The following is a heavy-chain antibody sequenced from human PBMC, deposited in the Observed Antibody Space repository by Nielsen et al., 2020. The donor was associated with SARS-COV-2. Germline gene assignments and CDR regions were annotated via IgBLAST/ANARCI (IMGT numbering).Heavy chain of an antibody. CDR1: SGSFSDYY. CDR3: ARGRPATDY. V-gene: IGHV4-34*01. Sequence: SETLSLTCAVYSGSFSDYYWSWIRQPPGKGLEWIGEINHSGSTNYNPSLRSQVTISVDTSKNQFSLKLYSVTAADTAVYYCARGRPATDYWGQGTLVTVSS. CDR2: INHSGST. J-gene: IGHJ4*02.